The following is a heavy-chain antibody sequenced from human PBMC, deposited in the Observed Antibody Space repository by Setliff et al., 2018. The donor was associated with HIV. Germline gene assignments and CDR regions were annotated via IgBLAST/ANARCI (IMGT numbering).Heavy chain of an antibody. D-gene: IGHD2-21*02. CDR2: IHSSGST. CDR1: GGSVNDFY. CDR3: ATLDHSGGNFLAY. J-gene: IGHJ4*02. Sequence: SETLSLTCTVSGGSVNDFYCNWIRQPPGKGPEWIGYIHSSGSTIYNPSLRSRITISLDTSKEQFSLELSSATAADTAVYYCATLDHSGGNFLAYWGQGSLVTVSS. V-gene: IGHV4-4*09.